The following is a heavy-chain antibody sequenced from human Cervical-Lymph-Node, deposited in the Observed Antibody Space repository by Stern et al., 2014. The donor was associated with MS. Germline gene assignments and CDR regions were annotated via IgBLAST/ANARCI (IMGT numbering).Heavy chain of an antibody. D-gene: IGHD4-23*01. Sequence: QVQLVQSGAEVKKPGSSVKVSCKTSGDAFNNYGVSWVRQAPGQGLEWRGGIIPIFGTANYAKNFQGRVTISADESTGTVYMELSSLKSEDTAMYYCARDRDYGGQAKRAYGMDVWGQGTTVTVSS. CDR2: IIPIFGTA. CDR3: ARDRDYGGQAKRAYGMDV. CDR1: GDAFNNYG. V-gene: IGHV1-69*19. J-gene: IGHJ6*02.